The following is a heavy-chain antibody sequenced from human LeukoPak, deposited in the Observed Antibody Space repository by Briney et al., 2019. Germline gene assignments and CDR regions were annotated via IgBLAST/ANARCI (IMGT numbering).Heavy chain of an antibody. V-gene: IGHV3-21*01. Sequence: GGSLRLSCAASGFSFSSYAMNWVRQAPGKGLEWVSSISSSSSYIYYADSVKGRFTISRDNAKNSLYLQMNSLRAEDTAVYYCAREVGYGDYGTEYFDYWGQGTLVTVSS. CDR3: AREVGYGDYGTEYFDY. J-gene: IGHJ4*02. CDR1: GFSFSSYA. D-gene: IGHD4-17*01. CDR2: ISSSSSYI.